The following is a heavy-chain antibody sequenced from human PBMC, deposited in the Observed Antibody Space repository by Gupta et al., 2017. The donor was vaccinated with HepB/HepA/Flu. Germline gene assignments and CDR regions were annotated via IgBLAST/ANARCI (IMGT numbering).Heavy chain of an antibody. CDR3: ARGGTFDY. CDR1: GFTFSSYA. Sequence: QVQLVESGGGVVQPGRSLSLSCAASGFTFSSYAMHWVRQAPGKGLEWVAVISYDGSNKYYADSVKGRFTISRDNSKNTLYLQMNSLRAEDTAVYYCARGGTFDYWGQGTLVTVSS. V-gene: IGHV3-30-3*01. J-gene: IGHJ4*02. D-gene: IGHD3-16*01. CDR2: ISYDGSNK.